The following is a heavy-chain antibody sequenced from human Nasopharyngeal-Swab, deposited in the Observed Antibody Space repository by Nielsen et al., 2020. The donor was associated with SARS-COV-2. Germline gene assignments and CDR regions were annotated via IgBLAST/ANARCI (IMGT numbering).Heavy chain of an antibody. CDR2: ISSSGSTI. D-gene: IGHD7-27*01. J-gene: IGHJ4*02. CDR3: AREGWGWDY. V-gene: IGHV3-48*03. CDR1: GFTFSSYD. Sequence: GESLKISCAASGFTFSSYDMNWVRQAPGKGLEWVSYISSSGSTIYYADSVKGRFTISRDNAKNSLYLQMNSLRAEDTAVYYCAREGWGWDYWGQGTLVTVSS.